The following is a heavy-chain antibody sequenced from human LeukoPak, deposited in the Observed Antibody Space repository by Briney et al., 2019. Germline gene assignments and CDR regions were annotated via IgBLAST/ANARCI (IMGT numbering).Heavy chain of an antibody. CDR1: GGSFSGYY. J-gene: IGHJ4*02. CDR3: ARESSGYYQTSPFDY. Sequence: SETLSLTCAVYGGSFSGYYWSWIRQPPGKGLGWIGEINHSGGTNYNPSLKSRVTISVDTSKNQFSLKLSSVTAADTAVYYCARESSGYYQTSPFDYWGQGTLVTVSS. D-gene: IGHD3-22*01. V-gene: IGHV4-34*01. CDR2: INHSGGT.